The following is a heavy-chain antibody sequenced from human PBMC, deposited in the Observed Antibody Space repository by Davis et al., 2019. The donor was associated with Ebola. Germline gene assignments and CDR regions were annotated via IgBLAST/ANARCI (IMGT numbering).Heavy chain of an antibody. CDR1: GASVPSGG. Sequence: PSETLSLTCAIPGASVPSGGWHCIRQSPSRGLEWLGRTYYSYKWYNDYAVSVKSRININPDTSKNQFSLQLDSVTPEDTAVYYCARGWLRSSFDYWRQGTLDTVSS. CDR3: ARGWLRSSFDY. CDR2: TYYSYKWYN. V-gene: IGHV6-1*01. J-gene: IGHJ4*02. D-gene: IGHD5-12*01.